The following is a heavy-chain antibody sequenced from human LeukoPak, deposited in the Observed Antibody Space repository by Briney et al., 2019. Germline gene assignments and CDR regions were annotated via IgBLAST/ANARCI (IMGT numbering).Heavy chain of an antibody. CDR3: ARARSLYNWNYKGWFDP. J-gene: IGHJ5*02. CDR1: GFTFSSYA. D-gene: IGHD1-7*01. Sequence: PGGSLRLSCAASGFTFSSYAMSWVRQAPGKGLEWVSAISGSGGSTYYADSVKGRFTISRDNSKNTLYLQMNSLRAEDTAVYYCARARSLYNWNYKGWFDPWGQGTLVTVSS. V-gene: IGHV3-23*01. CDR2: ISGSGGST.